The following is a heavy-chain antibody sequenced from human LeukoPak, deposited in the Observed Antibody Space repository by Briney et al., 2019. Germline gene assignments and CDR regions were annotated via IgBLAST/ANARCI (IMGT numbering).Heavy chain of an antibody. V-gene: IGHV4-59*01. CDR3: ARASIDYFDSSGYYYVGA. D-gene: IGHD3-22*01. Sequence: PSETLSLTCTVSGGSISSYYWSWIRQPPGKGLEWIGYIYYSGSTNYNPSLKSRVTISVDTSKNQFSLKLSSVTAADTAVYFCARASIDYFDSSGYYYVGAWGQGTLVTVSS. CDR1: GGSISSYY. CDR2: IYYSGST. J-gene: IGHJ4*02.